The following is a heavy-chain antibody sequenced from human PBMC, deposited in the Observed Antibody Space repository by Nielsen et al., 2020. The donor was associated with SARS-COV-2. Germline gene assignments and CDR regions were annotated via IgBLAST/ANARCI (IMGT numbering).Heavy chain of an antibody. J-gene: IGHJ2*01. CDR1: GFTFDDYA. Sequence: GGSLRLSCAASGFTFDDYAMHWVRQAPGKGLEWVSGISWNGGSTGYADSVKGRFTISRDNAKNSLYLQMNSLRAEDTALYYCMVVADWYFDLWGRGTLVTVSS. CDR3: MVVADWYFDL. V-gene: IGHV3-9*01. CDR2: ISWNGGST. D-gene: IGHD2-15*01.